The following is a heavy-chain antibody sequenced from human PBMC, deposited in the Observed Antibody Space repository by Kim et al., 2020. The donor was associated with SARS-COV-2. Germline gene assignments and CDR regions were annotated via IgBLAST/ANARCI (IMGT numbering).Heavy chain of an antibody. CDR3: TATRAY. CDR2: IKNKADGGAT. CDR1: GFTVSDGW. Sequence: GGSLRLSCAASGFTVSDGWMSWVRQAPGKGLEWVGRIKNKADGGATDHAAPGKGRFIISRDDSKNTLYLEMNSLKTEDTAIYYCTATRAYWGQGTLVTVS. J-gene: IGHJ4*02. V-gene: IGHV3-15*01. D-gene: IGHD1-26*01.